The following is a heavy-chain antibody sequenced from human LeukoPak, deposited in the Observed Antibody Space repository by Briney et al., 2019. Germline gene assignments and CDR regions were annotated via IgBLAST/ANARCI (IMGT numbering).Heavy chain of an antibody. Sequence: GGSLRLSCAASGFTFSSYAMHWVRQAPGKGLEWVAVISYDGSNKYYADSVKGRFTISRDDSKNTLYLQMNSLRAEDTAVYYCARARSITMIVVVSRYWGQGTLVTVSS. CDR1: GFTFSSYA. V-gene: IGHV3-30-3*01. CDR2: ISYDGSNK. J-gene: IGHJ4*02. CDR3: ARARSITMIVVVSRY. D-gene: IGHD3-22*01.